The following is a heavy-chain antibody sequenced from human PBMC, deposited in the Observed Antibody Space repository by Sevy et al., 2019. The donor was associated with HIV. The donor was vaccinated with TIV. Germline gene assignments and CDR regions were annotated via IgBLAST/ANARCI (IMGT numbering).Heavy chain of an antibody. CDR2: MYYSGST. CDR3: ARTSYSSGWYNSGAFDI. V-gene: IGHV4-59*01. CDR1: GGSISSYY. Sequence: SETLSLTCTVSGGSISSYYWSWIRQPPGKGLEWIGYMYYSGSTNYNPSLKSRVTISVDTSKNQFSLKLSSVTAADTAVYYCARTSYSSGWYNSGAFDIWGQGTMVTVSS. D-gene: IGHD6-19*01. J-gene: IGHJ3*02.